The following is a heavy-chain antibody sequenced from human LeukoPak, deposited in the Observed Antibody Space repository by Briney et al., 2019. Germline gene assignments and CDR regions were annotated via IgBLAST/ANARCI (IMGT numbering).Heavy chain of an antibody. CDR2: IKKDGSDK. J-gene: IGHJ4*02. CDR3: ARQRGYNYGYNDY. V-gene: IGHV3-7*03. CDR1: GFSFSNYW. D-gene: IGHD5-18*01. Sequence: GGSLRLSCAASGFSFSNYWMSWVRQAPGKGLEWVANIKKDGSDKYYVDSVKGRFTTSKDNAKNSLYLQMNSLRAEDMAVYYCARQRGYNYGYNDYWGQGTLVTVSS.